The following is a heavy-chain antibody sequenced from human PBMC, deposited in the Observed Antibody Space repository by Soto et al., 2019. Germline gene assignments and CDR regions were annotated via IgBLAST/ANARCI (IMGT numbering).Heavy chain of an antibody. Sequence: PGGSLRLSCAASGFTFSSYGMHWVRQAPGKGLEWVAVIWYDGSNKYYADSVKGRFTISRDNSKNTLYLQMNSLRAEDTAVYYCARERRPSYVWGSGSFDYWGQGTLVTVSS. J-gene: IGHJ4*02. V-gene: IGHV3-33*01. CDR1: GFTFSSYG. CDR3: ARERRPSYVWGSGSFDY. CDR2: IWYDGSNK. D-gene: IGHD3-16*01.